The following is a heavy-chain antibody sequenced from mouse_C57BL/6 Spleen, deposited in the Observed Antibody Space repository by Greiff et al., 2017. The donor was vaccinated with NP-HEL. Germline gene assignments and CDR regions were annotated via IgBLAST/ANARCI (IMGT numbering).Heavy chain of an antibody. CDR3: ARSRGSSDAMDY. Sequence: VQLKESGPELVKPGDSVKISCKASGYSFTGYFMNWVMQSHGKSLEWIGRINPYNGDTFYNQKFKGKATLTVDKSSSTAHMELRSLTSEDSAVYYCARSRGSSDAMDYWGQGTSVTVSS. CDR1: GYSFTGYF. CDR2: INPYNGDT. J-gene: IGHJ4*01. V-gene: IGHV1-20*01. D-gene: IGHD1-1*01.